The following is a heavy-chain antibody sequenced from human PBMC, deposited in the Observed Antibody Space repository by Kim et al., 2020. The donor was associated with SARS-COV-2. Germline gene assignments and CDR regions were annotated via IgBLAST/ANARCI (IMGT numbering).Heavy chain of an antibody. V-gene: IGHV3-23*01. D-gene: IGHD1-1*01. CDR3: AKDPTTFSPYYFDY. Sequence: YAASVKDRFTISRDISENTLYLQMNSLRAEDTAVYYCAKDPTTFSPYYFDYWGQGTLVTVSS. J-gene: IGHJ4*02.